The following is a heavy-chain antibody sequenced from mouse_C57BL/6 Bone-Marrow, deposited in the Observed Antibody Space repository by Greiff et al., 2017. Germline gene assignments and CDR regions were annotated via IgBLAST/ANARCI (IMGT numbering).Heavy chain of an antibody. Sequence: QVQLKESGPGLVQPSQSLSITCTVSGFSLTSYGVHWVRQSPGKGLEWLGVIWSGGSTDYNAAFISRLSSSKDNSKSQVFFKMNSLQADDTAIYYCARKRGSGWYFDVWGTGTTVTVSS. CDR3: ARKRGSGWYFDV. D-gene: IGHD1-3*01. V-gene: IGHV2-2*01. CDR2: IWSGGST. CDR1: GFSLTSYG. J-gene: IGHJ1*03.